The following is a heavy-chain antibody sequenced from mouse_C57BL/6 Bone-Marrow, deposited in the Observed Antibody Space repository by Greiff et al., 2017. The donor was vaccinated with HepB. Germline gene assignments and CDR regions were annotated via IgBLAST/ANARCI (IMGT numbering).Heavy chain of an antibody. CDR3: TREHYDYWG. D-gene: IGHD2-4*01. Sequence: VQLQQPGAELVKPGASVKLSCKASGYTFTSYWMHWVKQRPGQGLEWIGMIHPNSGSTNYNEKFKSKATLTVDKSSRTAYMQLSSLTSANSAVYYCTREHYDYWGWGQGTTLTVSS. CDR2: IHPNSGST. J-gene: IGHJ2*01. CDR1: GYTFTSYW. V-gene: IGHV1-64*01.